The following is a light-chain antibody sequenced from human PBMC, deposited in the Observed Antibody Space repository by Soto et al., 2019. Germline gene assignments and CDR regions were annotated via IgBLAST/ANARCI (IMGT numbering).Light chain of an antibody. J-gene: IGKJ2*01. CDR2: GAS. CDR1: QSVSATY. CDR3: QQYVSSPMYT. V-gene: IGKV3-20*01. Sequence: EIVLTQSPCTLSLSPGERATLSCRASQSVSATYSAWYQQKPGQAPRLLIYGASNRATGIPDRFTGSGSGTDFTLTISRLEPEDFAVYFCQQYVSSPMYTFGQGTKLEIK.